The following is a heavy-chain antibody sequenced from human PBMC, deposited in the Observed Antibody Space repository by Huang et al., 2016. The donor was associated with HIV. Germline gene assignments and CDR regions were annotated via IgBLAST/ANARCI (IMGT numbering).Heavy chain of an antibody. V-gene: IGHV3-23*01. Sequence: EMQLLESGGGLVQPGGSLRLSCAASAFPFRRYAMTWVRQAPGKGLEGVSATSGSGGNTYYADSVKVRFTISRDNSKNTLYLQMNSLRAEDTAVYYCAKVASGYDFSARGSDWFDPWGQGTLVSVSS. CDR3: AKVASGYDFSARGSDWFDP. D-gene: IGHD5-12*01. CDR2: TSGSGGNT. CDR1: AFPFRRYA. J-gene: IGHJ5*02.